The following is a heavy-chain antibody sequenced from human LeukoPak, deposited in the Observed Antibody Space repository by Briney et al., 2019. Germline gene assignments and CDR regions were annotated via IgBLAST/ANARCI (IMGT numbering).Heavy chain of an antibody. CDR2: ISSSSRTI. V-gene: IGHV3-48*04. D-gene: IGHD1-26*01. Sequence: GGSLRLSCAASGFTFSNYNMNWVRQAPGKGLEWVSYISSSSRTIYYADSVKGRFTISRDNAKNSLYLRMDTLRAEDTAVYYCARAPRFRLVGVPKGPFDPWGQGTLVTVSS. J-gene: IGHJ5*02. CDR3: ARAPRFRLVGVPKGPFDP. CDR1: GFTFSNYN.